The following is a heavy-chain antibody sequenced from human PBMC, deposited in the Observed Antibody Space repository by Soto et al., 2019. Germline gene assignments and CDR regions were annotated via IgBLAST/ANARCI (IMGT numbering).Heavy chain of an antibody. D-gene: IGHD2-21*02. Sequence: PSETLSLTCTVSGGSVSSGSYYWSWIRQPPGKGLEWIGYIYYSGSTNYNPSLKSRVTISVDTSKNQFSLKLSSVTAADTAVYYCARDPEKRYCGGDCYSPGPGMDVWGQGTTVTVSS. V-gene: IGHV4-61*01. CDR3: ARDPEKRYCGGDCYSPGPGMDV. CDR2: IYYSGST. CDR1: GGSVSSGSYY. J-gene: IGHJ6*02.